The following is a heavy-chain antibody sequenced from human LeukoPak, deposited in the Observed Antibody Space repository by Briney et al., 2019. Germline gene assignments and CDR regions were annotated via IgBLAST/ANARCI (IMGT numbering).Heavy chain of an antibody. Sequence: GGSLRLSCVASGFTFTNAWMSWVRQAPGKGLEWVSHISSSSSTIYYADSVKGRFTISRDNAKNSLYLQMNSLRAEDTAVYYCARVGIAYCGGDCYSDYFDYWGQGTLVTVSS. CDR1: GFTFTNAW. CDR2: ISSSSSTI. J-gene: IGHJ4*02. D-gene: IGHD2-21*02. CDR3: ARVGIAYCGGDCYSDYFDY. V-gene: IGHV3-48*04.